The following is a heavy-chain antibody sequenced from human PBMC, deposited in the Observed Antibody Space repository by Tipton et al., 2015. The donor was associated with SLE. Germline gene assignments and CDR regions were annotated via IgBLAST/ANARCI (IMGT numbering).Heavy chain of an antibody. D-gene: IGHD6-6*01. J-gene: IGHJ4*02. V-gene: IGHV4-61*02. Sequence: TLSLTCTVSGGSISSGRHHWSWIRQPAGKGLEWIGRIYTSGRTDYNTSLKSRVTISVDTSKNQFSLKVTSVTAADTAIYYCAREGRFEYSNSFDFWGQGTLVTVSS. CDR1: GGSISSGRHH. CDR2: IYTSGRT. CDR3: AREGRFEYSNSFDF.